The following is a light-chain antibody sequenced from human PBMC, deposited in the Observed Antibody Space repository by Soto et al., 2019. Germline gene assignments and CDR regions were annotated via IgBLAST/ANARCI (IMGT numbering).Light chain of an antibody. V-gene: IGLV2-11*01. Sequence: QSALTQPRSVSGSPGQSVTISCTGTSSDVGGYNYVSWYQQHPGKAPKLMIYDVSKRPSGVPDRFSGSKSGNTASLTISGRLDEHEADYYSCSYAGNYTHVFGTGTKLTVL. J-gene: IGLJ1*01. CDR2: DVS. CDR3: CSYAGNYTHV. CDR1: SSDVGGYNY.